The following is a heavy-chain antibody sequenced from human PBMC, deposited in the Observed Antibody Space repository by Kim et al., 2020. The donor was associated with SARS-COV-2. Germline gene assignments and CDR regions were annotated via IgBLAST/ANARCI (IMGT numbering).Heavy chain of an antibody. CDR2: ISSSSSYI. D-gene: IGHD6-13*01. CDR1: GFTFSSYS. J-gene: IGHJ4*02. CDR3: ARDHRTGSSSLYSY. Sequence: GGSLRLSCAASGFTFSSYSMNWVRQAPGKGLEWVSSISSSSSYIYYADSVKGRFTISRDNAKNSLYLQMNSLRAEDTAVYYCARDHRTGSSSLYSYWGQGTLVTVSS. V-gene: IGHV3-21*01.